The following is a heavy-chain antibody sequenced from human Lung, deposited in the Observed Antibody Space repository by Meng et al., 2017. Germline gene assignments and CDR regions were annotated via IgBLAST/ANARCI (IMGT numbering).Heavy chain of an antibody. Sequence: QVELVESGGAVVQPGGSLRLSCAASGFTFNTYAMHWVRQAPGKGLEWVSLMSFDGAQIYYSDSVRGRFTISRDNSKNTLYLQMNSLRAEDTAVYYCARDKPPNDVWGRGTLVTSPQ. J-gene: IGHJ2*01. V-gene: IGHV3-30*01. CDR3: ARDKPPNDV. CDR2: MSFDGAQI. CDR1: GFTFNTYA.